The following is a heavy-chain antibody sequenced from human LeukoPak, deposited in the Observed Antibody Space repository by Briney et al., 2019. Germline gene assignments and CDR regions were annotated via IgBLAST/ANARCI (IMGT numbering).Heavy chain of an antibody. CDR1: GYTFTNYA. CDR2: SNAANGNT. J-gene: IGHJ4*02. V-gene: IGHV1-3*02. CDR3: ARGLSRSGWLLDY. Sequence: ASVKVSCKASGYTFTNYAIHWMRRAPGQRLEWLGWSNAANGNTEYSQDFQGRVTITRDISASTAYMELGSLRSDDMAVYYCARGLSRSGWLLDYWGQGTLVTVSS. D-gene: IGHD6-25*01.